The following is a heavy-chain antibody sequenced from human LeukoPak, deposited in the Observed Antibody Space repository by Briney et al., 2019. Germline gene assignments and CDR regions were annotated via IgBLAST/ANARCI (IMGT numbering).Heavy chain of an antibody. CDR2: IYYSEST. V-gene: IGHV4-30-4*08. Sequence: SETLSLTCSVSGGSISSGDYYWSWIRQPPGKGLEWIGSIYYSESTYYNPSLKSRVTISVDTSKNQFSLKLTSVTAADTAVYYCASGSDYFDYWGQGTLVTVSS. CDR1: GGSISSGDYY. CDR3: ASGSDYFDY. J-gene: IGHJ4*02.